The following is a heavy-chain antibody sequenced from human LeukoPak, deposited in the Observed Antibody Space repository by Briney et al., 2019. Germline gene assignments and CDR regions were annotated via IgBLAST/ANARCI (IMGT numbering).Heavy chain of an antibody. CDR1: GYTFTSYG. V-gene: IGHV1-18*01. Sequence: GASVKVSCKACGYTFTSYGISWVRQAPGQGLESMGWISAYNGNTNYAQKLQGRVTMTTDTFTSTAYMELRSLRSDDTAVYYCARVSLADYTFDYWGQGTLVTVSS. D-gene: IGHD4-11*01. CDR2: ISAYNGNT. CDR3: ARVSLADYTFDY. J-gene: IGHJ4*02.